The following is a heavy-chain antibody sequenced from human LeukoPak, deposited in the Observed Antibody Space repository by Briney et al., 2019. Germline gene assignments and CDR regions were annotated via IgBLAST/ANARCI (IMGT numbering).Heavy chain of an antibody. Sequence: GGSLRLSCAASGFTFSSYWMSWVRQAPGKGLEWVANIKQDGSEKYYVDSVKGRFTISRDNAKNSLYLQMNSLRAEDTAVYYCARDHSVWVVKDYGMDVWGQGTTVTVSS. D-gene: IGHD3-22*01. CDR3: ARDHSVWVVKDYGMDV. J-gene: IGHJ6*02. CDR1: GFTFSSYW. CDR2: IKQDGSEK. V-gene: IGHV3-7*01.